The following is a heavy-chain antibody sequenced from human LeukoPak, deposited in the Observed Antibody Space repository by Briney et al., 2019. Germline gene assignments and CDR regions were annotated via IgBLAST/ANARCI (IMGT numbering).Heavy chain of an antibody. D-gene: IGHD1-7*01. V-gene: IGHV1-18*01. J-gene: IGHJ4*02. CDR1: GYIFTSFG. Sequence: ASVKVSFTASGYIFTSFGISWGRQAPGQGLEWMGWISAYNGNTNYAQKLQGRVTMTTDTSTSTAYMELRSLRSDDTAVYYCARDGTTGTTKSDCWGQGTLVTVSS. CDR3: ARDGTTGTTKSDC. CDR2: ISAYNGNT.